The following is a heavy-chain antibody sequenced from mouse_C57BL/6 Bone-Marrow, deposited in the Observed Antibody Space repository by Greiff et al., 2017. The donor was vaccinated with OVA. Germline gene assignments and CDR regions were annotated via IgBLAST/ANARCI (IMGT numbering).Heavy chain of an antibody. D-gene: IGHD1-1*01. V-gene: IGHV1-19*01. CDR1: GYTFTDYY. CDR3: ASYYGSTLFAY. J-gene: IGHJ3*01. CDR2: INPYNGGT. Sequence: EVQLQQSGPVLVKPGALVKMSCKASGYTFTDYYMNWVKQSHGKSLEWIGVINPYNGGTSYNQKFKGKATLTVDKSSSTAYMELNSLTSEDSAVYYCASYYGSTLFAYWGQGTLVTVSA.